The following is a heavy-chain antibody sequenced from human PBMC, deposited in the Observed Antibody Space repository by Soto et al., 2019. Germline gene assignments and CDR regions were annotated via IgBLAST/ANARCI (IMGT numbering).Heavy chain of an antibody. V-gene: IGHV6-1*01. CDR3: ARDRYRSGWWGLMNGMDV. Sequence: SQTLSLTCAISGDSVSSNSAAWNWIRQSPSRGLEWLGRTYYRSKWYNDYAVSVESRITINPDTSKNRFSLQLNSVTPEDTAVYYCARDRYRSGWWGLMNGMDVWGQGTTVTVSS. CDR2: TYYRSKWYN. J-gene: IGHJ6*02. CDR1: GDSVSSNSAA. D-gene: IGHD6-19*01.